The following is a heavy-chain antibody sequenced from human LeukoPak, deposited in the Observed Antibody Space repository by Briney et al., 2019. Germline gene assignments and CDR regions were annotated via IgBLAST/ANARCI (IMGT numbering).Heavy chain of an antibody. CDR2: IYHSGST. D-gene: IGHD3-22*01. Sequence: SETLSLTCAVSGYSISSGYYWGWIRQPPGKGLEWIGSIYHSGSTYYNPSLKSRVTISVGTSKNQFSLKLSSVTAANTAVYYCARHQIYYYDSSGPDYWGQGTLVTVSS. J-gene: IGHJ4*02. V-gene: IGHV4-38-2*01. CDR3: ARHQIYYYDSSGPDY. CDR1: GYSISSGYY.